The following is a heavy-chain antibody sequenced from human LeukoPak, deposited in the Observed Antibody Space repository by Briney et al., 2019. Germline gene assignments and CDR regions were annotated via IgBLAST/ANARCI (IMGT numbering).Heavy chain of an antibody. D-gene: IGHD3-9*01. CDR1: GFTFDKYE. CDR3: ARDRDILTGYDSFDY. V-gene: IGHV3-48*03. Sequence: GGSLRLSCAASGFTFDKYEFNWIRQAPGKGLEWISFISSSGMTIYYANVVKGRFTISRDNAQKSVFLQMNSLRVEDTAVYYCARDRDILTGYDSFDYWGQGTLVTVSS. J-gene: IGHJ4*02. CDR2: ISSSGMTI.